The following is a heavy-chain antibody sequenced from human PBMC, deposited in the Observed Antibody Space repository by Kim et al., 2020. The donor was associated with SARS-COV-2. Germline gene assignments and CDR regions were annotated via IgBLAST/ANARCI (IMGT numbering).Heavy chain of an antibody. CDR3: AKDLSFSYDILTGYYPPSYYYGMDV. V-gene: IGHV3-33*06. D-gene: IGHD3-9*01. CDR1: GFTFSSYG. J-gene: IGHJ6*02. CDR2: IWYDGSNK. Sequence: GGSLRLSCAASGFTFSSYGMHWVRQAPGKGLEWVAVIWYDGSNKYYADSVKGRFTISRDNSKNTLYLQMNSLRAEDTAVYYCAKDLSFSYDILTGYYPPSYYYGMDVWGQETTVTVSS.